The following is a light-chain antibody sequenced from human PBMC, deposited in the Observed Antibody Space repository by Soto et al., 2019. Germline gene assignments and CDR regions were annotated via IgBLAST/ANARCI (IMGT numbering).Light chain of an antibody. CDR2: GAS. J-gene: IGKJ2*01. CDR3: QQYNKWPLT. Sequence: EIVMTQSPATLSVSPGERVTLSCRASQSVTSNLAWYQQKPGQAPRLLIYGASTRATGLPVGFSGSGSGTEFTLTISSLQSEDFAVYYCQQYNKWPLTFGQGTKLEI. V-gene: IGKV3-15*01. CDR1: QSVTSN.